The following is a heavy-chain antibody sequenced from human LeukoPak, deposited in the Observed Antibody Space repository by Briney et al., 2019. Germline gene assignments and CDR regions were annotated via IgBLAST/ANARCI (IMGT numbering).Heavy chain of an antibody. J-gene: IGHJ4*02. CDR1: GSTFSSYE. CDR2: ISSSGSTI. Sequence: GGSLRLSCAASGSTFSSYEMNWVRQAPGKGLEWVSYISSSGSTIYYADSVKGRFTISRDNAKNSLYLQMNSLRAEDTAVYYCARDSGDYGGRFFDYWGQGALVTVSS. D-gene: IGHD4-23*01. V-gene: IGHV3-48*03. CDR3: ARDSGDYGGRFFDY.